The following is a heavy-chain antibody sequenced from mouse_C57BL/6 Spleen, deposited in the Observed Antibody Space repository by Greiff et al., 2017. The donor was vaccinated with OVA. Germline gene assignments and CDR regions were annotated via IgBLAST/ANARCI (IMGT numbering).Heavy chain of an antibody. CDR2: VYPYNGGT. D-gene: IGHD2-2*01. CDR3: AREATMVTTRLSMDY. J-gene: IGHJ4*01. V-gene: IGHV1-36*01. CDR1: GFTFTDYY. Sequence: EVKVVESGPVLVKPGPSVKISCKASGFTFTDYYMHWVKQSHGKSLEWIGLVYPYNGGTSYNQKFKGKATLTVDTSSSTAYMELNSLTSEDSAVYYCAREATMVTTRLSMDYWGQGTSVTVSS.